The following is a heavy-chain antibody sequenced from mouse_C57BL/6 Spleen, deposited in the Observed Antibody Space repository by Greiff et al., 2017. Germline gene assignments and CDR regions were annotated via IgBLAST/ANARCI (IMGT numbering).Heavy chain of an antibody. CDR3: ARSGSSGYGAMDY. V-gene: IGHV1-50*01. CDR1: GYTFTSYW. Sequence: QVQLQQSGAELVKPGASVKLSCKASGYTFTSYWMQWVKQRPGQGLEWIGEIDPSDSYTNYNQKFKGKATLTVDTSSSTAYMQRSSLTSEDSAVYDCARSGSSGYGAMDYWGQGTSVTVSS. CDR2: IDPSDSYT. J-gene: IGHJ4*01. D-gene: IGHD3-2*02.